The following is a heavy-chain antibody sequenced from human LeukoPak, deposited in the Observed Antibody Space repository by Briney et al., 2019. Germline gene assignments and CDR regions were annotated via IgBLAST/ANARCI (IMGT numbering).Heavy chain of an antibody. Sequence: PGGSLRLSCAGTGLIFSDLWMNWFRQAPGKGLEWVANIKKDGSEKYYVGSVKGRFTISRDNAKNSLYLQMNSLRAEDTALYYCAKATGYSSGWYGDWGQGTLVTVSS. CDR3: AKATGYSSGWYGD. D-gene: IGHD6-19*01. V-gene: IGHV3-7*03. CDR2: IKKDGSEK. J-gene: IGHJ4*02. CDR1: GLIFSDLW.